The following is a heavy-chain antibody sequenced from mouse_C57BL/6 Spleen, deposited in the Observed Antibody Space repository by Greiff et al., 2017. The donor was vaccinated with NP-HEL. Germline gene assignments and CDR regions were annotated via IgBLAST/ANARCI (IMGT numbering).Heavy chain of an antibody. V-gene: IGHV1-74*01. CDR2: IHPSDSDT. Sequence: QVQLQQSGAELVKPGASVKVSCKASGYTFTSYWMHWVKQRPGQGLEWIGRIHPSDSDTNYNQKFKGKATLTVDKSSSTAYMQLSSLTSEDSAVYYCAIKMDYGSLAWFAYWGQGTLVTVSA. J-gene: IGHJ3*01. CDR3: AIKMDYGSLAWFAY. D-gene: IGHD1-1*01. CDR1: GYTFTSYW.